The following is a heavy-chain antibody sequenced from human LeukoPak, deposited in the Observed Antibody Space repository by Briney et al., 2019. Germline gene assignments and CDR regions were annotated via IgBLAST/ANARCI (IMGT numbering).Heavy chain of an antibody. CDR1: GDSVTSGGRS. CDR3: ARRYGSGSSGTFDY. V-gene: IGHV4-30-4*07. J-gene: IGHJ4*02. CDR2: IDNTGTT. D-gene: IGHD3-10*01. Sequence: PSETLSLTCDVSGDSVTSGGRSWSWVRLPPGKRLEWIAYIDNTGTTYYHPSLKSRLTVALDTSKNQFSLKLSSVTAADTAVYYCARRYGSGSSGTFDYWGQGTLVTVSS.